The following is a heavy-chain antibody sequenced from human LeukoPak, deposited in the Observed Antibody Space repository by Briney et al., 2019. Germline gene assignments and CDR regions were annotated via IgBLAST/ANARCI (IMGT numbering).Heavy chain of an antibody. J-gene: IGHJ2*01. Sequence: PGGSLRLSCAASGFTFDDYAMHWVRQAPGKGLEWVATIKQDGSEKFYVDSVEGRFSISRDNARNSLFLQLNSLRVEDTAVYHCVRDPTRVRYSWRFWFFDLWGRGTPVTVSS. CDR3: VRDPTRVRYSWRFWFFDL. V-gene: IGHV3-7*01. D-gene: IGHD2-15*01. CDR2: IKQDGSEK. CDR1: GFTFDDYA.